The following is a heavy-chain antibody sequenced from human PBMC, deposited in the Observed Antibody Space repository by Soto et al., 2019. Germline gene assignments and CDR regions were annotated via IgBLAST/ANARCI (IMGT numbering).Heavy chain of an antibody. CDR1: AHGVSANRAT. Sequence: QTLTVTWVTWAHGVSANRATWDWIRQAPSRGLEWAGRTYYRSKWYNDYAVSVKGRITINPDTSNNQFSLQLNSVTPDDTAVYYCARLVGNSWLDSWGKGTLVTVSS. D-gene: IGHD2-2*01. V-gene: IGHV6-1*01. CDR2: TYYRSKWYN. CDR3: ARLVGNSWLDS. J-gene: IGHJ5*01.